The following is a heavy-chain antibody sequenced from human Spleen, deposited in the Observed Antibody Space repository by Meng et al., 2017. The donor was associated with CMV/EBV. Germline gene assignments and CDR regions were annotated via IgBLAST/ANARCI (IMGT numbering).Heavy chain of an antibody. CDR1: GFSFTGYY. CDR2: ISPNSGGT. Sequence: GESLKISCAASGFSFTGYYIHWVRQAPGQGPEWMGWISPNSGGTYYGQRFEGRVTMTRDTSISTVYMELNRLTSDDTAVYYCASDPSGRWVGADSWGQGTLVTVSS. D-gene: IGHD5-24*01. V-gene: IGHV1-2*02. CDR3: ASDPSGRWVGADS. J-gene: IGHJ5*01.